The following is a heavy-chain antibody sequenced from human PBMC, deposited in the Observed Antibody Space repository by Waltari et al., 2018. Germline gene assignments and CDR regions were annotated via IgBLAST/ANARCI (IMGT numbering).Heavy chain of an antibody. V-gene: IGHV4-59*01. D-gene: IGHD1-1*01. CDR2: IYYSGST. J-gene: IGHJ3*02. Sequence: QVQLQESGPGLVNPSETLSLTCTVSGGSISSYYWSWIRQPPGKGLEWIGYIYYSGSTNYNPSLKSRVTISVDTSKNQFSLKLSSVTAADTAVYYCARISTGTVAFDIWGQGTMVTVSS. CDR1: GGSISSYY. CDR3: ARISTGTVAFDI.